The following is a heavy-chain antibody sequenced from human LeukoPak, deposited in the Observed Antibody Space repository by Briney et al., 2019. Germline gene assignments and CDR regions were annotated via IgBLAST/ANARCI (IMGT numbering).Heavy chain of an antibody. D-gene: IGHD5-18*01. J-gene: IGHJ5*02. Sequence: GRSLRLSCAASGFTFGSYGMHWVRQAPGKGLEWVAVISYDGSNKYYADSVKGRFTISRGNSKNTLYLQMNSLRAEDTAVYYCAKDRIQLWPNWFDPWGQGTLVTVSS. CDR1: GFTFGSYG. CDR2: ISYDGSNK. V-gene: IGHV3-30*18. CDR3: AKDRIQLWPNWFDP.